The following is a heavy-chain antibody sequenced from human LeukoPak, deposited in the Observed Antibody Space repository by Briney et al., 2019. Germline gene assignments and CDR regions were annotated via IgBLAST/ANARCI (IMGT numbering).Heavy chain of an antibody. CDR3: ARDTSSTYGSGSDY. J-gene: IGHJ4*02. Sequence: GGSLRLSCAASGFTFDDYGMSWVRQAPGKGLEWVSGINWNGGSTGYADSVKGRFTISRDNAKNSLYLQMNSLRAEDTALYYCARDTSSTYGSGSDYWGQGTLVTVSS. D-gene: IGHD3-10*01. CDR2: INWNGGST. V-gene: IGHV3-20*04. CDR1: GFTFDDYG.